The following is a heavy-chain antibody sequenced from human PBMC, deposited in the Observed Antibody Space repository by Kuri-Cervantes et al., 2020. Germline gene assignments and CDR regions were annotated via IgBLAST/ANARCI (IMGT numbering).Heavy chain of an antibody. V-gene: IGHV3-30-3*01. CDR1: GFTFSSYA. CDR2: ISYDGSNK. CDR3: ARDIVVVVAATVAHWFDP. Sequence: GESLKISCAASGFTFSSYAMHWVRQAPGKGLEWVAVISYDGSNKYYADSVKGRFTISRDNPKNTLYLQMNSLRAEDTAVYYCARDIVVVVAATVAHWFDPWGQGTLVTVSS. J-gene: IGHJ5*02. D-gene: IGHD2-15*01.